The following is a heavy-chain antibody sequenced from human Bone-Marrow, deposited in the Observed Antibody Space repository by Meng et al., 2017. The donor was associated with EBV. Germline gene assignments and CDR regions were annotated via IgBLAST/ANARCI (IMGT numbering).Heavy chain of an antibody. D-gene: IGHD6-13*01. CDR3: SRSNWYPDY. CDR1: GFALVNSW. Sequence: DVQWLGSGGCLVQPGGSVELPCASLGFALVNSWMNWVRQFPGKGLVWVSRINVDGSDTIYADSVKGRFTISRDNGKNTLYLQMNSLRADDTAVYYCSRSNWYPDYWGQGTLVTVSS. J-gene: IGHJ4*02. V-gene: IGHV3-74*01. CDR2: INVDGSDT.